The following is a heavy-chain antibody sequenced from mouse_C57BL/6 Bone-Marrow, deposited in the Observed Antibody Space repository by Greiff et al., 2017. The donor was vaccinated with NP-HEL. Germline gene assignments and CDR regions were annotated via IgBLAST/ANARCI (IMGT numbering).Heavy chain of an antibody. Sequence: EVQGVESGPGLAKPSQTLSLTCSVTGYSITSDYWNWIRKFPGNKLEYMGYISYSGSTNYNPSLKSGISTTRDTSKNQYYLQLNSVTTEDTATYYCARSPLWLRRNYYAMDYWGQGTSVTVSS. J-gene: IGHJ4*01. CDR2: ISYSGST. V-gene: IGHV3-8*01. D-gene: IGHD2-2*01. CDR3: ARSPLWLRRNYYAMDY. CDR1: GYSITSDY.